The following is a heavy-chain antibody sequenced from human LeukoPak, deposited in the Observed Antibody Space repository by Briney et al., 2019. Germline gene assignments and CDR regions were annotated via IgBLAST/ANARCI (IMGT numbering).Heavy chain of an antibody. CDR3: ARGPRIVVVPVATSSRMDV. J-gene: IGHJ6*03. CDR1: GGSFSGFY. CDR2: INHSGST. Sequence: SETLSLTCAVYGGSFSGFYWSWIRQPPGKGLEWIGEINHSGSTHYNPSLKSRVTISVDTSKNQFSLKLSSVTAADTAVYYCARGPRIVVVPVATSSRMDVWGKGTTVTVSS. D-gene: IGHD2-2*01. V-gene: IGHV4-34*01.